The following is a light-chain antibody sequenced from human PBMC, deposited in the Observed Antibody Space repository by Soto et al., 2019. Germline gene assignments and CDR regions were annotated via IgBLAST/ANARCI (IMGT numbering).Light chain of an antibody. CDR2: GAS. J-gene: IGKJ4*01. Sequence: IVMTQSPATLSVSPGEGATLSCRASQSVSSNFAWYQQKPGQAPRLLIYGASTRATGITARFSGGGSGTEFTRSISSLKSDDVAVYYCQQSQNWPLTFGGGTKVEIK. CDR1: QSVSSN. CDR3: QQSQNWPLT. V-gene: IGKV3-15*01.